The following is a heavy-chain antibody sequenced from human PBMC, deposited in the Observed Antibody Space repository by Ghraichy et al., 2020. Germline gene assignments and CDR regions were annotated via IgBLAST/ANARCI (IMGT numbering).Heavy chain of an antibody. CDR1: GGSFSGYY. CDR2: INHSGST. CDR3: ARAGSIAARRQRGRGGYYYMDV. Sequence: SETLSLTCAVYGGSFSGYYWSWIRQPPGKGLEWIGEINHSGSTNYNPSLKSRVTISVDTSKNQFSLKLSSVTAADTAVYYCARAGSIAARRQRGRGGYYYMDVWGKGTTVTVSS. V-gene: IGHV4-34*01. D-gene: IGHD6-6*01. J-gene: IGHJ6*03.